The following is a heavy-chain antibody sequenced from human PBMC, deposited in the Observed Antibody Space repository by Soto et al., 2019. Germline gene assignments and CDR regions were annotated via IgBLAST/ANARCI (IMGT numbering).Heavy chain of an antibody. J-gene: IGHJ4*02. CDR3: ARDGGVYDYRPFDY. Sequence: QVQLVQSGAEVKKPGSSVKVSCKASGGTFSSYAISWVRQAPGQGLEWMGGIIPIFGTANYAQKFQGRVTITADECTSTAYMEKSSLRSEDTAVYYCARDGGVYDYRPFDYWGQGTLVTVSS. CDR2: IIPIFGTA. V-gene: IGHV1-69*12. CDR1: GGTFSSYA. D-gene: IGHD4-4*01.